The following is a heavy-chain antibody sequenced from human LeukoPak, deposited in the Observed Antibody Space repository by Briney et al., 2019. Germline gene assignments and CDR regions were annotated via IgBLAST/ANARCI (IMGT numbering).Heavy chain of an antibody. CDR2: INHSGST. CDR3: ASGYYGSGSYHGADY. V-gene: IGHV4-34*01. Sequence: SETLSLTCAVYGGSFSGYYWSWIHQPPGKGLEWIGEINHSGSTNYNPSLKSRVTISVDTSKNQFSLKLSSVTAADTAVYYCASGYYGSGSYHGADYWGQGTLVTVSS. CDR1: GGSFSGYY. J-gene: IGHJ4*02. D-gene: IGHD3-10*01.